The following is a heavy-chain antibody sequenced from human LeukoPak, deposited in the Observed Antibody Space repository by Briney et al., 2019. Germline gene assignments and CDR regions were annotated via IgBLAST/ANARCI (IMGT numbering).Heavy chain of an antibody. Sequence: ASVKVSCTASRYTFTAYYMHWVRQAPGQGLEWMGWIDPNSGGTNFAQKFQGRVTMTRDTSIITAYMELTSLTSVDTAVYYCARGAGTSWFDYWGQGTLVIVSS. CDR2: IDPNSGGT. CDR3: ARGAGTSWFDY. J-gene: IGHJ4*02. V-gene: IGHV1-2*02. D-gene: IGHD2-2*01. CDR1: RYTFTAYY.